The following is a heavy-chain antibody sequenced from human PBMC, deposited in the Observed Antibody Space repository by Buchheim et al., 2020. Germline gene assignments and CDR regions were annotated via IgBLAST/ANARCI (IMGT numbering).Heavy chain of an antibody. CDR2: IIYDGSNK. Sequence: QVQLVESGGGVVQPGRSLRLSCAASGFTFSSYGMHWVRQAPGKGLEWVAVIIYDGSNKNYADSVKGRFTISGDNSKNTLYLQRNGLRAEDTAVYYCAKDTASWGQGTL. J-gene: IGHJ4*02. CDR3: AKDTAS. CDR1: GFTFSSYG. D-gene: IGHD5-18*01. V-gene: IGHV3-30*18.